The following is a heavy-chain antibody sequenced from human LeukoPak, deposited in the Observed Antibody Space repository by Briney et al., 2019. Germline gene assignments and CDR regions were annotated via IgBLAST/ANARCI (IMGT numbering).Heavy chain of an antibody. Sequence: SETLSLXCAVSGYSISSGYYWGWIRQPPGKGLEWIGSIYHSGSTYYNPSLKSRVTISVDTSKNQFSLKLSSVTAADTAVYYCARSYCSSTSCYRTSYYYMDVWGKGTTVTVSS. J-gene: IGHJ6*03. D-gene: IGHD2-2*02. V-gene: IGHV4-38-2*01. CDR3: ARSYCSSTSCYRTSYYYMDV. CDR2: IYHSGST. CDR1: GYSISSGYY.